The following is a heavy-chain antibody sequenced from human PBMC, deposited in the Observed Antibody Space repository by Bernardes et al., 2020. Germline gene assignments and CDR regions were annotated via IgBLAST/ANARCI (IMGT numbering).Heavy chain of an antibody. CDR2: IIPIFGTA. D-gene: IGHD3-10*01. J-gene: IGHJ6*04. V-gene: IGHV1-69*01. CDR1: GGTFSSYA. CDR3: ARDPTMVQGVPSPYYGMDV. Sequence: KAYCKASGGTFSSYAISWVRQAPGQGLEWMGGIIPIFGTANYAQKFQSRVTITADESTSTAYMELSSLRSEDTDVYYCARDPTMVQGVPSPYYGMDVWGKGTTVTGSS.